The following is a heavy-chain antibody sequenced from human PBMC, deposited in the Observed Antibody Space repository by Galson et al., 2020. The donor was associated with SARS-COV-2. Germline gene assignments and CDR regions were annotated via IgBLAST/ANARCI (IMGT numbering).Heavy chain of an antibody. CDR3: ARDRFSEYYYGSDPPKRAFDI. J-gene: IGHJ3*02. V-gene: IGHV1-3*01. Sequence: GESLKISCKASGYTFTNYAMHWVRQAPGQRLEWMGWINAGNGNTKYSQKFQGRVPITRDTSASTAYMELSSLRSEDTAVYYWARDRFSEYYYGSDPPKRAFDIWGQGTMVTVSS. CDR1: GYTFTNYA. CDR2: INAGNGNT. D-gene: IGHD3-10*01.